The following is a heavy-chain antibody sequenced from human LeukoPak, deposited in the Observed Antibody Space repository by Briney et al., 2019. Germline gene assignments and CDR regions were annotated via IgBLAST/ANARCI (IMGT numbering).Heavy chain of an antibody. CDR1: GYTFTSYY. CDR3: ARGSIAAAGISWFDP. V-gene: IGHV1-46*01. Sequence: ASVKVSCKASGYTFTSYYMHWVRQAPGQGLEWMGIINPSGGSTSYAQKFQGRVTITADKSTSTAYMELSSLRSEDTAVYYCARGSIAAAGISWFDPWGQGTLVTVSS. J-gene: IGHJ5*02. D-gene: IGHD6-13*01. CDR2: INPSGGST.